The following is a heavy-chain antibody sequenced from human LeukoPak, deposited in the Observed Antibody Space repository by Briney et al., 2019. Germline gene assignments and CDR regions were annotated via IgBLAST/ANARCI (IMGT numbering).Heavy chain of an antibody. D-gene: IGHD1-26*01. CDR2: MNPNSGNT. CDR3: ARDNSQGDSAWWFDP. J-gene: IGHJ5*02. Sequence: GASVKVSCKASGYTFTSYDINWVRQATGQGLEWMGWMNPNSGNTGYAQKFQGRVTMTRDMATSTDYMEVSSLKSEDTAVYYCARDNSQGDSAWWFDPWGQGTLVTVSS. CDR1: GYTFTSYD. V-gene: IGHV1-8*02.